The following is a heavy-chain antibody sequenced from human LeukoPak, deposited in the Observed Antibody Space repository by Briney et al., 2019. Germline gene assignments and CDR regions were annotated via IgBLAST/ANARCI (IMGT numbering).Heavy chain of an antibody. Sequence: GSLRLSCAASGFTFSDYYMSWIRQAPGKGLEWVSYISSSSSYTNYADSVKGRFTISRDNSKNTLYLQMSSLRAEDTAVYYCVKITSVTGGDCWGQGTRLTVSS. CDR3: VKITSVTGGDC. CDR1: GFTFSDYY. CDR2: ISSSSSYT. V-gene: IGHV3-11*06. J-gene: IGHJ4*02. D-gene: IGHD1-1*01.